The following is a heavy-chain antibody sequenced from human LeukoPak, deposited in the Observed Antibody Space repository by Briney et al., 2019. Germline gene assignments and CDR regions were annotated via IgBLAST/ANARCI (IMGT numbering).Heavy chain of an antibody. CDR3: AREGCSGGDCYSWWFDP. D-gene: IGHD2-15*01. J-gene: IGHJ5*02. V-gene: IGHV3-7*01. Sequence: GGSLRPPCAASGFTFSSYAMSWVRQAPGKGLEWVANIKQDGKEEYYVDPVKGRFTISRDNAKNSLYLQMNSLRVDDTAVYYCAREGCSGGDCYSWWFDPWGQGTLVTVSS. CDR1: GFTFSSYA. CDR2: IKQDGKEE.